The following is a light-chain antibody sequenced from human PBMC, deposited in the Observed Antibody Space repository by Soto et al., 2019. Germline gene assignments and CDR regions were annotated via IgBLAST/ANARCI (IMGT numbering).Light chain of an antibody. V-gene: IGKV3-11*01. CDR2: DAT. Sequence: RASQSVSTYLAWFQQVPGQAPRLLMYDATNRATGIPARFTGSGSGTDFTLTISSLEPEDPATCYCRHSYSTPRTFGQGTKVDIK. J-gene: IGKJ1*01. CDR1: QSVSTY. CDR3: RHSYSTPRT.